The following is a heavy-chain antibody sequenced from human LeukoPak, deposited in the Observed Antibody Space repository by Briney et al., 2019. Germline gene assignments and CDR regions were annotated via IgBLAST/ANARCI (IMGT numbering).Heavy chain of an antibody. CDR2: IYYSGST. CDR1: GFSITNGYY. Sequence: SETLSLTCSVSGFSITNGYYWSWIRQPPGKGLEWIGYIYYSGSTNYNHSLKSRVTISVDTSKNQFSLKLSSVTAADTAVYYCARGQTWSGYYRRHFDYWGQGTLVTVSS. CDR3: ARGQTWSGYYRRHFDY. V-gene: IGHV4-59*12. J-gene: IGHJ4*02. D-gene: IGHD3-3*01.